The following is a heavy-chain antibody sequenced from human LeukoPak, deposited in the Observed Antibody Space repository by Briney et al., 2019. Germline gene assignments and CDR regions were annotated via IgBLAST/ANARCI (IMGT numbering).Heavy chain of an antibody. CDR3: ARAQYSSGWYGLPGGYYYYGMDV. CDR2: ISSSGSTI. D-gene: IGHD6-19*01. Sequence: GGSLRLSCAASGFTFSSYEMNWVRQAPGKGLEWVSYISSSGSTIYYADSVKGRFTISRDNARNSLYLQMNSLRAEDTAVYYCARAQYSSGWYGLPGGYYYYGMDVWGQGTTVTVSS. CDR1: GFTFSSYE. J-gene: IGHJ6*02. V-gene: IGHV3-48*03.